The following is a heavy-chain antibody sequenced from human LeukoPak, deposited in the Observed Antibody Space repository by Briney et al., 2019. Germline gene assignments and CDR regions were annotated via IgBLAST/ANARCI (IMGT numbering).Heavy chain of an antibody. CDR1: GFTFSTYA. J-gene: IGHJ4*02. CDR2: IWYDGSNK. CDR3: AKGPSDTDMGTAFDC. Sequence: PGGSLRLSCAASGFTFSTYAMSWVRQAPGKGLEWVAVIWYDGSNKYYVDSVKGRFTISRDNSKDTLYLRMNSLRAEDTAVYYCAKGPSDTDMGTAFDCWGQGTLVTVSS. D-gene: IGHD5-18*01. V-gene: IGHV3-33*06.